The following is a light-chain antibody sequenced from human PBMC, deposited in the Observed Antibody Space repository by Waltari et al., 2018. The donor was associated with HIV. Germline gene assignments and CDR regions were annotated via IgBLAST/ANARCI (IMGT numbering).Light chain of an antibody. CDR1: ETVDKW. CDR3: HQYTDYSTYS. J-gene: IGKJ2*03. V-gene: IGKV1-5*03. CDR2: IAS. Sequence: DIQLTQSPSTLSAFTGDRVNITCRASETVDKWLAWYQQKPGEAPKLLIYIASTLQHGVPSRFSGSGSGTEFALTISSLQPDDSATYFCHQYTDYSTYSFGQGTKLEI.